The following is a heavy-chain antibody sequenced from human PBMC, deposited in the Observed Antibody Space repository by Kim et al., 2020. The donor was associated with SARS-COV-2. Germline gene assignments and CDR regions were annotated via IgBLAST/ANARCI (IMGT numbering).Heavy chain of an antibody. V-gene: IGHV3-33*01. Sequence: ADSVKGRFTNSRDNSKTTRYLQMNSLRAEDTAVYYCARASHSGSYSYFDYWGQGTLVTVSS. CDR3: ARASHSGSYSYFDY. D-gene: IGHD3-10*01. J-gene: IGHJ4*02.